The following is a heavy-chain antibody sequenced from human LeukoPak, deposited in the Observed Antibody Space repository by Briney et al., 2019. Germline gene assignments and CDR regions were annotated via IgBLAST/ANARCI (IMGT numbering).Heavy chain of an antibody. CDR3: ATDYYDSSGYYPGTY. D-gene: IGHD3-22*01. CDR2: IYYSGST. CDR1: GGSISSGGYY. Sequence: PSQTLSLTCTVSGGSISSGGYYWSWIRQHPGKGLEWIGYIYYSGSTHYNPSLKSRVTISVDTSKNQFSLKLSSVTAADTAVYYCATDYYDSSGYYPGTYWGQGTLVTVSS. V-gene: IGHV4-31*03. J-gene: IGHJ4*02.